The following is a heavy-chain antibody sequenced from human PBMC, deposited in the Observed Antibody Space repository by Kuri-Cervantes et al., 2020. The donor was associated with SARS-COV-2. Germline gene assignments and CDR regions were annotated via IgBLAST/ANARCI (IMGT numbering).Heavy chain of an antibody. V-gene: IGHV3-23*01. CDR2: ISGSGGST. D-gene: IGHD3-22*01. CDR3: AKDAGERYYYDKDLYYLDY. Sequence: GESLKISCAASGFTFSSYAMSWVRQAPGKGLEWVSAISGSGGSTYYADSVKGRFTISRDNSKNTLYLQMNSLRAEDTAVYYCAKDAGERYYYDKDLYYLDYWGQGTMVTVSS. J-gene: IGHJ4*02. CDR1: GFTFSSYA.